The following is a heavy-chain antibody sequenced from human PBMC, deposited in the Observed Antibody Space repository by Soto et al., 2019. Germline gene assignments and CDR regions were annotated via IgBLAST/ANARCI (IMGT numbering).Heavy chain of an antibody. V-gene: IGHV4-59*08. Sequence: QVQLQESGPGLVKPSETLSLTCTVSGGSINNYIWSWIRQPPGKGLEWIGYSYYSGSTNYNPSLTSRVTISVDTSKNQFSLKLSSVTASDTAVYYCARHRGCSGGSCYRWFDPWGQGTLVTVSS. CDR2: SYYSGST. CDR3: ARHRGCSGGSCYRWFDP. CDR1: GGSINNYI. D-gene: IGHD2-15*01. J-gene: IGHJ5*02.